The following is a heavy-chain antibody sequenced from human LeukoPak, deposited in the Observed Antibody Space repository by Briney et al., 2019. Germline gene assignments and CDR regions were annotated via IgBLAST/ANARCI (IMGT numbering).Heavy chain of an antibody. CDR3: ARARQLLGDPYWFDP. CDR1: GYTFTGYY. Sequence: ASVKVSCKASGYTFTGYYMHWVRQAPGQGLEWMGWINPNSGGTNYAQKFQGRVTMTRDTSISTAYMELSRLRSDDTAVYYCARARQLLGDPYWFDPWGQGTLVTVSS. J-gene: IGHJ5*02. V-gene: IGHV1-2*02. CDR2: INPNSGGT. D-gene: IGHD2-2*01.